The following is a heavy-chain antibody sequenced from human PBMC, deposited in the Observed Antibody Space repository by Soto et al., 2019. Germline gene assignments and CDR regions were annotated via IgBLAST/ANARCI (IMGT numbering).Heavy chain of an antibody. CDR2: ISYDGGNK. D-gene: IGHD5-18*01. J-gene: IGHJ4*02. CDR3: ARDTAMVEEDYFDY. V-gene: IGHV3-30-3*01. Sequence: QVQLVESGGGVVQPGRSLRLSCAASGFTFSSYAMHWVRQAPGKGLEWVAVISYDGGNKYYADSVKGRFTISRDNSKNTLYLQMNSLRAEDTAVYYCARDTAMVEEDYFDYWGQGTLVTVSS. CDR1: GFTFSSYA.